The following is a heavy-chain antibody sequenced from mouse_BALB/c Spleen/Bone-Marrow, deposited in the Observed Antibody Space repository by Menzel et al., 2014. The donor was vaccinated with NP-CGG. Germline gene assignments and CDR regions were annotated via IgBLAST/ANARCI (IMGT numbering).Heavy chain of an antibody. CDR1: GFTFNSYG. V-gene: IGHV5-9-2*01. Sequence: VQLKESGGGLVKSGGSLKLSCAASGFTFNSYGMSWVRQTPEQSLEWVATISGGGSYTFYSDSVKGRFTISRDNAKNNLYLQLSSLRSEDTALYYCARHAFYDQTEVSFVNWGQGTLVTVSA. CDR2: ISGGGSYT. CDR3: ARHAFYDQTEVSFVN. D-gene: IGHD2-3*01. J-gene: IGHJ3*01.